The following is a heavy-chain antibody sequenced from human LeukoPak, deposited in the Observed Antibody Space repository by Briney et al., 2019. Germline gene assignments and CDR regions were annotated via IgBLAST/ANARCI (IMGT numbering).Heavy chain of an antibody. Sequence: GASVKVSCKASGYTFTSYGISWVRQAPGQGLDWMGWISAYNGNTNYAQKLQGRVTMTTDTSTSTAYVELRSLRSDDTAVYYCARASITMVRGVLNPWGQGTLVTVSS. D-gene: IGHD3-10*01. CDR1: GYTFTSYG. J-gene: IGHJ5*02. CDR2: ISAYNGNT. CDR3: ARASITMVRGVLNP. V-gene: IGHV1-18*04.